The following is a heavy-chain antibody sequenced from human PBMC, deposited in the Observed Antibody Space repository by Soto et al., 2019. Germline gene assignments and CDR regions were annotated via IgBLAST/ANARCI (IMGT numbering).Heavy chain of an antibody. CDR1: GFTFDDYA. J-gene: IGHJ6*02. V-gene: IGHV3-9*01. CDR2: ISCNSGSI. D-gene: IGHD3-9*01. Sequence: EVQLVESGGGLVQPGRSLRLSCAASGFTFDDYAMHWVRQAPGKGLEWVSGISCNSGSIGYSDSVKGRFTISRDNAKNSLYLQMNSLRAEDTALYYCAKDGSDSLYFDWLLGYYGMDVWGQGTTVTVSS. CDR3: AKDGSDSLYFDWLLGYYGMDV.